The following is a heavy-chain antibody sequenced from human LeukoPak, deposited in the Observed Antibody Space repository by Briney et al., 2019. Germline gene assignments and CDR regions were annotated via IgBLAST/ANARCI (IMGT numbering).Heavy chain of an antibody. D-gene: IGHD3-22*01. V-gene: IGHV1-69*04. J-gene: IGHJ1*01. CDR2: IIPIFGIA. CDR3: ARAVYYDSSGPDFQH. Sequence: GASAKVSCKASGGTFSSYAISWVRQAPGQGLEWMGRIIPIFGIANYARKFQGRVTITADKSTSTAYMELSSLRSEDTAVYYCARAVYYDSSGPDFQHWGQGTLVTVSS. CDR1: GGTFSSYA.